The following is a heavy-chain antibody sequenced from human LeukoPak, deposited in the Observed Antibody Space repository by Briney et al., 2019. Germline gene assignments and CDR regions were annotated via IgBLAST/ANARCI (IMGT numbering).Heavy chain of an antibody. V-gene: IGHV3-30*04. Sequence: GGSLRLSCAASGFTFSSYAMHWVHQAPGKGLEWVAVISYDGSNKYYADSVKGRFTISRDNSKNTLYLQMNSLRAEDTAVYYCARPLYERGYSYGYLDYWGQGTLVTVSS. CDR2: ISYDGSNK. CDR3: ARPLYERGYSYGYLDY. CDR1: GFTFSSYA. J-gene: IGHJ4*02. D-gene: IGHD5-18*01.